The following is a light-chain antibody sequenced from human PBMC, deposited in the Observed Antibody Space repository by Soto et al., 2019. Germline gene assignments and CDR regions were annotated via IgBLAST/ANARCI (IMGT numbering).Light chain of an antibody. CDR1: QDISNY. CDR3: QQYYNLPLT. V-gene: IGKV1-33*01. CDR2: DVS. Sequence: DIQMTQSPSSLSASVGDRITITCQASQDISNYLTWYQQRPGKAPKLLIYDVSNLKTGVPSRFSGGGSGTHFTLTITSLQPEDVATYHCQQYYNLPLTLGGGTKVDIK. J-gene: IGKJ4*01.